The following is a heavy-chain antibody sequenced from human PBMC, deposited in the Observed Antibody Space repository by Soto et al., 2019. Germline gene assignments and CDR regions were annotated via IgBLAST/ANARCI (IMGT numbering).Heavy chain of an antibody. Sequence: EVHLVESGGGLVQPGGSLRLSCAASGFTFSSYSLNWVRQAPGKGLEWGSYITSSGTTVYYADSGRGRFTISRDNAKNSLSLQMNSLRDDDTAVYYCARGSSNWAYYFDFWGQGTLVTVSS. D-gene: IGHD6-13*01. V-gene: IGHV3-48*02. CDR2: ITSSGTTV. CDR3: ARGSSNWAYYFDF. CDR1: GFTFSSYS. J-gene: IGHJ4*02.